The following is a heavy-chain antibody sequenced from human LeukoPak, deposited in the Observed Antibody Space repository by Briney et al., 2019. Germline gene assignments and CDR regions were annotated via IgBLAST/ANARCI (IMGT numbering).Heavy chain of an antibody. D-gene: IGHD4-11*01. V-gene: IGHV1-8*03. CDR3: VRIDYSNAFDI. J-gene: IGHJ3*02. Sequence: GASVKVSCKTSGYTFTEYDINWVRQAPGQGLEWMGWMNPKTGNTGSAQKLQGRVTITGNTSISTAYVELSSLRSEDTAVYYCVRIDYSNAFDIWGQGTMVTVSS. CDR2: MNPKTGNT. CDR1: GYTFTEYD.